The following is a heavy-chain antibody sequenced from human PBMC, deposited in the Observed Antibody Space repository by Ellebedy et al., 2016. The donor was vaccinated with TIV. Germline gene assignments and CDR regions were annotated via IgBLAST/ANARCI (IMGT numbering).Heavy chain of an antibody. CDR3: ARDYSSGWYGNSDY. Sequence: PGGSLRLSCAASGFTFDDYGMSWVRQVPGKGLEWVSGINWNGGSTGYADSVKGRFTVSRDNAKNSLYLQMNSLRAEDTAFYYCARDYSSGWYGNSDYWGQGTLVSVSS. J-gene: IGHJ4*02. CDR2: INWNGGST. D-gene: IGHD6-19*01. CDR1: GFTFDDYG. V-gene: IGHV3-20*04.